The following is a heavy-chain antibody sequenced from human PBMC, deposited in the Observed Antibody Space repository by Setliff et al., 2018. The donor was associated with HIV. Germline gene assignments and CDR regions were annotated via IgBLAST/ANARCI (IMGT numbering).Heavy chain of an antibody. V-gene: IGHV5-10-1*01. CDR2: IDPSNSNT. Sequence: GESLKISCKGSGYSFTSYWISWVRQMPGKGLEWMGRIDPSNSNTNYSPSFQGHVTITADKSISTAYLQWSSLKASDTAMYYCARGFYGDYYFDYWGQGTLVTVSS. J-gene: IGHJ4*02. D-gene: IGHD4-17*01. CDR3: ARGFYGDYYFDY. CDR1: GYSFTSYW.